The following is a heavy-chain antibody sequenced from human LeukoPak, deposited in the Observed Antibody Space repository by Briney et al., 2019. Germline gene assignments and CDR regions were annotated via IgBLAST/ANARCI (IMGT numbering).Heavy chain of an antibody. CDR1: GFTFSSYA. V-gene: IGHV3-48*02. CDR2: ISSSGSSL. J-gene: IGHJ4*02. CDR3: AREMTASYLGY. Sequence: PGGSLRLSCVVSGFTFSSYAMNWVRRAPGKGLEWVPYISSSGSSLYYADSVRGRFTISRDNAMNSLYLQMNSLRDEDTAVYCCAREMTASYLGYWGQGTLVTVSS. D-gene: IGHD2-21*02.